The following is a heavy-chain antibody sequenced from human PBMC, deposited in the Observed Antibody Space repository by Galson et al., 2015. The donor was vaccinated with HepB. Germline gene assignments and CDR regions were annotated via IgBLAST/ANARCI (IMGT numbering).Heavy chain of an antibody. V-gene: IGHV3-21*01. D-gene: IGHD6-19*01. CDR3: AKGLPGIAVALGY. CDR2: ISSSSSYM. Sequence: SLRLSCAASGFTFSIYTMNWVRQAPGKGLEWVSSISSSSSYMYYADSVKGRFTISRDNAKNSLYLQMDSLRAEDAAVYYCAKGLPGIAVALGYWGQGTLVTVSS. CDR1: GFTFSIYT. J-gene: IGHJ4*02.